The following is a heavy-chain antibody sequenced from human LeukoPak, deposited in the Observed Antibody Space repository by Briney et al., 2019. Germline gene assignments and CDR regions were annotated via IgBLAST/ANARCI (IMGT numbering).Heavy chain of an antibody. CDR1: GYTFTGYY. Sequence: ASVKVSCKASGYTFTGYYIHWVRQAPGQGLEWMGWINPNSGDTHYAQKFQGRVTMTRDTSISTAYMELSRLRSDDTAVFYCARGSTVGATESLGFDYWGQGTPVTVSS. D-gene: IGHD1-26*01. J-gene: IGHJ4*02. V-gene: IGHV1-2*02. CDR3: ARGSTVGATESLGFDY. CDR2: INPNSGDT.